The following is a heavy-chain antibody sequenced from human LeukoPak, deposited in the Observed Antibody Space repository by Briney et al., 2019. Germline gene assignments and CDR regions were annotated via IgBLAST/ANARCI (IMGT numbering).Heavy chain of an antibody. Sequence: GASVKVSCKASGYTFTSYGISWVRQAPGQGLEWMGWISAYNGNTNYAQKLQGRVTMTTDTSTSTAYMELRSLRFDDTAVYYCAREKMVRGVIANDAFDIWGQGTMVTVSS. D-gene: IGHD3-10*01. V-gene: IGHV1-18*01. CDR2: ISAYNGNT. J-gene: IGHJ3*02. CDR3: AREKMVRGVIANDAFDI. CDR1: GYTFTSYG.